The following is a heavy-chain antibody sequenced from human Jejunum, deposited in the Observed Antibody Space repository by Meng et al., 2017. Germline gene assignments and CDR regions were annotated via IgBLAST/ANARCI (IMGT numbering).Heavy chain of an antibody. D-gene: IGHD1-14*01. J-gene: IGHJ5*02. CDR2: ISAYNGNT. CDR1: STILTING. CDR3: ARDLPGGTKGTWLDL. V-gene: IGHV1-18*04. Sequence: QARAGTAGVGGKKPGAYGTDAEEATSTILTINGVSGVRQAHGKGPEWKEWISAYNGNTNYAQNFQGRFTMTTDTSTRTAYMGLRSLRSDDTAVYYCARDLPGGTKGTWLDLWGQGTLVTVSS.